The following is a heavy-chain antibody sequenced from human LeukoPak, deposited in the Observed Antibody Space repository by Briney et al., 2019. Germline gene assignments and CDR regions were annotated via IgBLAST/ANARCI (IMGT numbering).Heavy chain of an antibody. D-gene: IGHD3-10*01. CDR3: ARRVARITHYGMDV. CDR2: ISYDGSNK. V-gene: IGHV3-30-3*01. CDR1: GFTFSSYA. Sequence: GGSLRLSCAASGFTFSSYAVHWVRQAPGKGLEWVAVISYDGSNKYYADSVKGRFTISRDNSKNTLYLQMNSLRAEDTAVYYCARRVARITHYGMDVWGQGTTVTVSS. J-gene: IGHJ6*02.